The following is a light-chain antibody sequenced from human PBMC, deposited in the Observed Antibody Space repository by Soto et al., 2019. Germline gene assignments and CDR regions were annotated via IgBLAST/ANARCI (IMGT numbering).Light chain of an antibody. CDR1: QSISNN. CDR2: DAS. CDR3: QQYQRWPPLS. J-gene: IGKJ4*01. V-gene: IGKV3-15*01. Sequence: EIVMTQSPGTLAVSPGERATLSCRASQSISNNLAWYQQRPGQRPRLLIYDASTRATDIPARFSGSGSGTEFTLTINNLQSEDFAVYFCQQYQRWPPLSFGGGTKVDI.